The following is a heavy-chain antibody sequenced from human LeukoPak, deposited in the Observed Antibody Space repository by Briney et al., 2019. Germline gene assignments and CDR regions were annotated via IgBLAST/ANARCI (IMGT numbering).Heavy chain of an antibody. CDR3: ARVGDKGAFDY. CDR2: ITNNGDST. J-gene: IGHJ4*02. D-gene: IGHD3-16*01. V-gene: IGHV3-64*01. Sequence: PGGSLRLSCAASGFTFSSYAMRWVRQAPGKRLEYVSAITNNGDSTYYANSVKGRFIISSDNSKNTLYLQMGSLRAEDMAVYYCARVGDKGAFDYWGQGTLVTVSS. CDR1: GFTFSSYA.